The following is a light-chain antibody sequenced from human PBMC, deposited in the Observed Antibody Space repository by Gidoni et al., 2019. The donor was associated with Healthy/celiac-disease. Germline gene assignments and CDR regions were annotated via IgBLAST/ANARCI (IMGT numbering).Light chain of an antibody. CDR1: QSVSSSY. J-gene: IGKJ1*01. Sequence: EIVLTQSPGTLSLSPGERATLSCRASQSVSSSYFAWYQQKPGQAPRLLLYGASSRAPGIPDMFSGSGSGTYFPLTISRLDPEDFAVYYCQQYGSSPRTFGQXTKVEIK. V-gene: IGKV3-20*01. CDR3: QQYGSSPRT. CDR2: GAS.